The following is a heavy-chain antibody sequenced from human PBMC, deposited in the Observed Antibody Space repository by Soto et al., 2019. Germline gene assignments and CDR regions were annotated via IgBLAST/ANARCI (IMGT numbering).Heavy chain of an antibody. Sequence: QVQLVQSGAEVRKPGASVKVSYKASGYTFSTSGMSWLRQAPGQGLEWMGWISTYNGDTNDAPKFQDRVTMTSDTSTSTVYMELWSLRSDDTAVYYCARAGAAPYYYYGMDVWGQGTRVTVSS. CDR2: ISTYNGDT. CDR3: ARAGAAPYYYYGMDV. V-gene: IGHV1-18*01. CDR1: GYTFSTSG. J-gene: IGHJ6*02. D-gene: IGHD2-15*01.